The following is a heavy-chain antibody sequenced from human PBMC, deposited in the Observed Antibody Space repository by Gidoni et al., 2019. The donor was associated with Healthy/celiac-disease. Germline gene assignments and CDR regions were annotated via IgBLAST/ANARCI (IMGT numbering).Heavy chain of an antibody. V-gene: IGHV3-23*01. D-gene: IGHD1-26*01. CDR2: ISGSGGST. Sequence: EVQLFEYGGGVVQHGGSLRLSWSYSGFTFSSYAMSWVRQAPGKGLEWVSAISGSGGSTYYADSVKGRFTISRDNSKNTLYLQMNSLRAEDTAVYYCAKDPRGGRSGSYYFDYWGQGTLVTVSS. CDR1: GFTFSSYA. J-gene: IGHJ4*02. CDR3: AKDPRGGRSGSYYFDY.